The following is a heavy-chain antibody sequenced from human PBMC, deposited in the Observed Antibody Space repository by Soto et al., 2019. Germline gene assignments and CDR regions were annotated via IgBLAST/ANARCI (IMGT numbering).Heavy chain of an antibody. V-gene: IGHV1-2*04. J-gene: IGHJ4*02. CDR3: ARAGGYCSGGSCPASDY. D-gene: IGHD2-15*01. CDR1: GYTFTGYY. CDR2: INPNSGGT. Sequence: ASVKVSFKASGYTFTGYYMHWVRQAPGQGLEWMGWINPNSGGTNYAQKFQGWVTMTRDTSISTAYMELSRLRSDDTAVYYCARAGGYCSGGSCPASDYWGQGTLVTVSS.